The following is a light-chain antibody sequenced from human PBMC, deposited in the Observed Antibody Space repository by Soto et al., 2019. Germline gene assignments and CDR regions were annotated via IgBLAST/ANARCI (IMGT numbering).Light chain of an antibody. CDR2: AAS. V-gene: IGKV1-39*01. J-gene: IGKJ1*01. Sequence: DTPMTQSPSSLSASVGDRVSVTCRASQSISTFLNWYQQRPGEAPKLLIYAASSLQSGVPSRFSGSGSGADFTLTIGSLQPEDFATYYGQQSYTTPRTFGQGTKVEVK. CDR1: QSISTF. CDR3: QQSYTTPRT.